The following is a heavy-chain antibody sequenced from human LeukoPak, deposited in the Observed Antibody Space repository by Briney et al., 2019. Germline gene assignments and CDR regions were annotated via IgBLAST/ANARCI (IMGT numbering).Heavy chain of an antibody. V-gene: IGHV3-23*01. J-gene: IGHJ1*01. CDR2: ISSSGDRT. Sequence: GRSLRLSCAASGFIFSNYGMHWVRQAPGKGLEWVAAISSSGDRTYFVDSVRGRFTISRDNSKNTFYLQMSSLGVDDTAVYYCAKDSPRISVTGVEYFDHWGQGTLVTVSS. CDR1: GFIFSNYG. D-gene: IGHD4-11*01. CDR3: AKDSPRISVTGVEYFDH.